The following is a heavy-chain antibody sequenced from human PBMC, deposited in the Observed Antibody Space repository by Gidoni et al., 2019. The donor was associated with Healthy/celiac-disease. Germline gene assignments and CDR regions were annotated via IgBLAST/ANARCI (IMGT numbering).Heavy chain of an antibody. CDR2: IDPSDSYT. D-gene: IGHD5-18*01. J-gene: IGHJ4*02. CDR1: GYSFTSYW. V-gene: IGHV5-10-1*03. CDR3: ARLVALAVGGYSPQGDY. Sequence: EVQLVQSGAEVKKPGESLRISCKGSGYSFTSYWISWVRQMPGKGLEWMGRIDPSDSYTNYSPSFQGHVTISADKSISTAYLQWSSLKASDTAMYYCARLVALAVGGYSPQGDYWGQGTLVTVSS.